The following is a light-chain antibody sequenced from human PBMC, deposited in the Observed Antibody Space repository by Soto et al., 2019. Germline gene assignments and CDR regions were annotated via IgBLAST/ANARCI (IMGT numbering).Light chain of an antibody. Sequence: DIQMTQSPSSLSASVGDRVTITCRASQPISTYLNWYQQKPGKAPKLLIYAASSLQSGVPSRFSGSGSGTDFTLTISSLQPEDFATYYCQQSHGIPYTFGQGTRLEI. CDR1: QPISTY. CDR2: AAS. J-gene: IGKJ2*01. V-gene: IGKV1-39*01. CDR3: QQSHGIPYT.